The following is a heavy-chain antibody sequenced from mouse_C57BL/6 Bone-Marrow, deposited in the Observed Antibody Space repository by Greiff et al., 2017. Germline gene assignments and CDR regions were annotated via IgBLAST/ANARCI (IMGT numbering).Heavy chain of an antibody. CDR1: GYTFTSYW. V-gene: IGHV1-64*01. CDR3: ARSYYYGSYTIDY. CDR2: MYPGGGSP. D-gene: IGHD1-1*01. J-gene: IGHJ2*02. Sequence: VQLQQPGAELVKPGASVKLSCKASGYTFTSYWINWVKQRPGQGLEWIGMMYPGGGSPDYNEKFKSEATLSVDTSSSTAYMELSSLTSEDSAVYYCARSYYYGSYTIDYWGQGTSVTVSS.